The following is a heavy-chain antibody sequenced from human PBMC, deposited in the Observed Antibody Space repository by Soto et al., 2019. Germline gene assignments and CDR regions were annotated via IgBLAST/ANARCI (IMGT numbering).Heavy chain of an antibody. Sequence: PGGSLRFSCTASGFTISDNYMSWVRQAAGKGLEWVSVIYSGGSTYYADSVEGRFTISRDNSKNMLYLQMNSLRAEDTAVYYCARALVRGLMDVWGQGTTVTVSS. CDR1: GFTISDNY. D-gene: IGHD3-10*01. CDR2: IYSGGST. V-gene: IGHV3-66*01. CDR3: ARALVRGLMDV. J-gene: IGHJ6*02.